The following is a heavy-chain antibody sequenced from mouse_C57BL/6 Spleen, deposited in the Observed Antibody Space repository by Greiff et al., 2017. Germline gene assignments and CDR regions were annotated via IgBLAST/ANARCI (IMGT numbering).Heavy chain of an antibody. V-gene: IGHV1-59*01. CDR1: GYTFTSYW. CDR3: ARWDYDDY. Sequence: VQLQQPGAELVRPGTSVKLSCTASGYTFTSYWMHWVKQRPAQGLEWIGVIDPSDSYTNYNPKFKGKATLTVDTSSSTAYLQLSSLTSEDSAVYYCARWDYDDYWGQGTTLTVSS. D-gene: IGHD2-4*01. CDR2: IDPSDSYT. J-gene: IGHJ2*01.